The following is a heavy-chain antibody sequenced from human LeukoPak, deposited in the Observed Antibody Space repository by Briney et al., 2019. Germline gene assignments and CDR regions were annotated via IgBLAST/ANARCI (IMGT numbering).Heavy chain of an antibody. CDR3: ARGSYYYDSSGYYMDV. Sequence: PGGSLRLSCAASGLTSSDYYMSWIRQAPGKGLEWVSYISSSGSTIYYADSVKGRFTISRDNAKNSLYLQMNSLRAEDTAVYYCARGSYYYDSSGYYMDVWGKGTTVTVSS. CDR2: ISSSGSTI. J-gene: IGHJ6*03. D-gene: IGHD3-22*01. CDR1: GLTSSDYY. V-gene: IGHV3-11*04.